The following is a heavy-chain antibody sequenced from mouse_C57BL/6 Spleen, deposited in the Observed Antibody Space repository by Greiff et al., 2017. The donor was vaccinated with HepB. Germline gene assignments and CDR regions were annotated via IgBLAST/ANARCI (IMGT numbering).Heavy chain of an antibody. J-gene: IGHJ1*03. CDR3: ASGGLDYLYFAV. CDR2: IDPSDSYT. V-gene: IGHV1-50*01. Sequence: QVQLQQPGAELVKPGASVKLSCKASGYTFTSYWMQWVKQRPGQGLEWIGEIDPSDSYTNYNPKFKGKATLTVDTSSSTSYMQLSSLTSEDSSVYYCASGGLDYLYFAVWGTGTPVTVSS. CDR1: GYTFTSYW.